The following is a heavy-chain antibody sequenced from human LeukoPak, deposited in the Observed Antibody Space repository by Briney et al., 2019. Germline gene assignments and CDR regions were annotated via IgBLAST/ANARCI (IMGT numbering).Heavy chain of an antibody. CDR2: INTNTEKP. CDR3: ARIVGATEALDS. V-gene: IGHV7-4-1*02. J-gene: IGHJ4*02. D-gene: IGHD1-26*01. CDR1: GYTFTSYY. Sequence: ASVKVSCKASGYTFTSYYLHWVRQAPGQGLEFLGWINTNTEKPSYAEDFTGRFVFSLDTSVTTAYLHINNLRADDSAIYYCARIVGATEALDSWGQGTLVTVSS.